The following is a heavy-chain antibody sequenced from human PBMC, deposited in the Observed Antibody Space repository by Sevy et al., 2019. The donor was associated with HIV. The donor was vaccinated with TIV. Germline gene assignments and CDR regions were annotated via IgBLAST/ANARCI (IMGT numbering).Heavy chain of an antibody. CDR3: VRAIQLAASY. CDR2: INPDGSKI. D-gene: IGHD1-1*01. J-gene: IGHJ4*02. CDR1: AINIRDYW. V-gene: IGHV3-7*02. Sequence: GGSLRLSCEASAINIRDYWMNWVRQAPGKGLEWVANINPDGSKIYYADSVKGRFTISRDYAKNSVVLQMTSLRAEDTAVYYCVRAIQLAASYWGQGMLVTVSS.